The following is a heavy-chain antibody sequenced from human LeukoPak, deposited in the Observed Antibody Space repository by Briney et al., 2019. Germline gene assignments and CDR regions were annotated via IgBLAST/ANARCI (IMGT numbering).Heavy chain of an antibody. Sequence: ASVKVSCKASGYTFTSYGISWVRQAPGQGLEWMGWISAYNGNTNYAQKLQGRVTMTTDTSTSTAYMELRSLRSVDTAVYYCARRYIAVAGTSWFDPWGQGTLVTVSS. CDR2: ISAYNGNT. J-gene: IGHJ5*02. CDR3: ARRYIAVAGTSWFDP. CDR1: GYTFTSYG. D-gene: IGHD6-19*01. V-gene: IGHV1-18*04.